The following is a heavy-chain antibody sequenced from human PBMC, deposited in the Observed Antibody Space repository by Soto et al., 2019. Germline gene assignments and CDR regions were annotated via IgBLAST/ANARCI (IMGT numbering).Heavy chain of an antibody. D-gene: IGHD6-13*01. CDR2: INVYTGHT. J-gene: IGHJ5*02. Sequence: ASVKVSCKASGYTFTSYGISWVRQAPGQGLEWMGWINVYTGHTDYAQKLQGRVTMTTDTSTSTAYMDLRSLTSDDTAVYYCARMYSSSGRHNWFDPWGQGTPVTVSS. CDR1: GYTFTSYG. V-gene: IGHV1-18*01. CDR3: ARMYSSSGRHNWFDP.